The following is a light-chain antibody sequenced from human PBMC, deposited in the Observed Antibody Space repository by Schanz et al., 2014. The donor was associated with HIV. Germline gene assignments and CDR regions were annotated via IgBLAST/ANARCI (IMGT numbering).Light chain of an antibody. J-gene: IGKJ2*01. CDR2: AAS. CDR1: QTISYY. Sequence: DIQMTQSPSSLSASVGDTVTITCRASQTISYYLSWFQQKPGKAPNLLIYAASSLQSGVPSRFSGSGSGTDFTLTISSLEPDDCAVYYCQQRSNWPPGYTFGQGTKLEIK. CDR3: QQRSNWPPGYT. V-gene: IGKV1-39*01.